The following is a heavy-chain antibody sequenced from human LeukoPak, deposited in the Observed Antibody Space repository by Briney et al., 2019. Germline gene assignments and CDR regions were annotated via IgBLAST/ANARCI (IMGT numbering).Heavy chain of an antibody. J-gene: IGHJ6*03. CDR2: IYTSGST. CDR1: GGSISSYY. D-gene: IGHD3-9*01. CDR3: ARSWQHYDILTGYPHYYYYYMDV. V-gene: IGHV4-4*07. Sequence: SETLSLTCTVSGGSISSYYWSWIRQPAGKGLEWIGRIYTSGSTNYNPSLVSRVTMSVDTSKNQFSLKLSSVTAADTAVYYCARSWQHYDILTGYPHYYYYYMDVWGKGTTVTVSS.